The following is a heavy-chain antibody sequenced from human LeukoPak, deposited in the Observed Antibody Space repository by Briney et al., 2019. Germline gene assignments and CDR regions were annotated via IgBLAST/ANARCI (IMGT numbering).Heavy chain of an antibody. CDR1: GFTFSSYA. D-gene: IGHD3-3*01. Sequence: GGSLRLSCAASGFTFSSYAMSWVRQAPGKGLQWVSAISGSGGSTYYADSVKGRFTISRDNSKNTLYLQMNSLRAEDTAVYYCAKDRERFLEWLLPHYWGQGTLVTVSS. J-gene: IGHJ4*02. CDR2: ISGSGGST. V-gene: IGHV3-23*01. CDR3: AKDRERFLEWLLPHY.